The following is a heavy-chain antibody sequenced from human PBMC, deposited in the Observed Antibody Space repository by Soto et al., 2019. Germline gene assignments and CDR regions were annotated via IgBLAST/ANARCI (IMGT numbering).Heavy chain of an antibody. Sequence: SETLSLTCTVSGGSISSSDYYWSWIRQPPGKGLEWIGYIYYTGSAYYNPSLKSRVSISVDTSKKQFSLKLGSVTAADTAVYYCARYFDCPSPFDIWGQGTMVTVSS. CDR2: IYYTGSA. V-gene: IGHV4-30-4*01. CDR1: GGSISSSDYY. D-gene: IGHD3-9*01. CDR3: ARYFDCPSPFDI. J-gene: IGHJ3*02.